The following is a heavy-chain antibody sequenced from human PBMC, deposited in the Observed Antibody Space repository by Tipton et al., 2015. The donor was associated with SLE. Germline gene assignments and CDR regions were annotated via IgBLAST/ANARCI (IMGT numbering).Heavy chain of an antibody. CDR1: GGSIRTSSNF. CDR3: ARALGGRCSGGNCYSLFDP. Sequence: TLSLTCTVSGGSIRTSSNFWAWIRQPPGKRPEWIGNVYHSGSTYYNPSPKRRVTILVETSKNQFSLRLLSVTAADTAVYYCARALGGRCSGGNCYSLFDPWGQGTLVTVSS. J-gene: IGHJ5*02. V-gene: IGHV4-39*07. CDR2: VYHSGST. D-gene: IGHD2-15*01.